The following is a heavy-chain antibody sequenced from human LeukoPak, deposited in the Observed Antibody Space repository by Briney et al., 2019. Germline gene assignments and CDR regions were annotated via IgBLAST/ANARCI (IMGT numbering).Heavy chain of an antibody. D-gene: IGHD5-12*01. J-gene: IGHJ4*02. CDR3: AKAPIIVATIYYFDY. V-gene: IGHV3-23*01. Sequence: GGSLRLSCAASGFTFSSYAMSWVRQAAGKGLEWVSAISGSGGSTYYADSVKGRFIISRDNSKNTLYLQMNSLRAEDTAVYYCAKAPIIVATIYYFDYWGQGTLVTVSS. CDR2: ISGSGGST. CDR1: GFTFSSYA.